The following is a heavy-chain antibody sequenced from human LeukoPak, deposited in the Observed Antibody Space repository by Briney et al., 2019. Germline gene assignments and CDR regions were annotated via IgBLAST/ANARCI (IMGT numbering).Heavy chain of an antibody. V-gene: IGHV1-69*13. CDR1: GGTFSSYA. D-gene: IGHD3/OR15-3a*01. CDR2: IIPIFGTA. Sequence: SVKVSCKASGGTFSSYAISWVRQAPGQGLKWMGGIIPIFGTANYAQKFQGRVTITADESTSTAYMELSSLRSEDTAVYYCRIAADWVEYYGMDVWGQGTTVTVSS. J-gene: IGHJ6*02. CDR3: RIAADWVEYYGMDV.